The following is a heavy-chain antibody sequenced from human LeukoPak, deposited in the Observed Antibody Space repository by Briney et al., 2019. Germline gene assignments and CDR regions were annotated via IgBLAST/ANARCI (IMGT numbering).Heavy chain of an antibody. CDR1: GGSISSYY. CDR3: ARALRYCSSTSCSNWFDP. CDR2: IYYSGST. D-gene: IGHD2-2*01. J-gene: IGHJ5*02. Sequence: SETLSLTCTVSGGSISSYYWSWIRQPPGKGLEWIGYIYYSGSTNYNPSLKSRVTISVDTPKNQFSLKLSSVTAADTAVYYCARALRYCSSTSCSNWFDPWGQGTLVTVSS. V-gene: IGHV4-59*01.